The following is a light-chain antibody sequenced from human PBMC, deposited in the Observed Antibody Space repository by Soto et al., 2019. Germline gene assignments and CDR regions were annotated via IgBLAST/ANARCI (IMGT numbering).Light chain of an antibody. CDR3: QQRSNWPLT. Sequence: EIVLTQSPATLSLSPGDRATLSCRASHTVGSYLSWYQQKPGQAPRLLIYDSFNRATGIPARFSGSGSGTDFTLTISSLGPEDSGVYYCQQRSNWPLTFGGWTKVEIK. CDR1: HTVGSY. V-gene: IGKV3-11*01. J-gene: IGKJ4*01. CDR2: DSF.